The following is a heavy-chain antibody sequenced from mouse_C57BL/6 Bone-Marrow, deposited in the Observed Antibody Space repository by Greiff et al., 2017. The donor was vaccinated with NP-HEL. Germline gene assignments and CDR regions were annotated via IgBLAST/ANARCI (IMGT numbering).Heavy chain of an antibody. CDR1: GLTFSSYA. D-gene: IGHD1-1*01. CDR2: ISDGGSYT. V-gene: IGHV5-4*03. J-gene: IGHJ4*01. CDR3: ARAGYYGSSYAMDY. Sequence: EVMLVESGGGLVKPGGSLKLSCAASGLTFSSYAMSWVRQTPEKRLEWVATISDGGSYTYYPDNVKGRFTISRDNAKNNLYLQMSHLKSEDTAMYYCARAGYYGSSYAMDYWGQGTSVTVSS.